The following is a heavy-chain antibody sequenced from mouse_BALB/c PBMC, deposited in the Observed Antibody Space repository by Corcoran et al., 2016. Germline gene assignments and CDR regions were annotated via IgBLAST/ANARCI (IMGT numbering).Heavy chain of an antibody. D-gene: IGHD2-1*01. CDR1: GYTFTTAG. CDR3: ARYGKPYYAMDY. J-gene: IGHJ4*01. V-gene: IGHV9-4*02. CDR2: INTHSGVP. Sequence: QIHLVQSGPELKKPGETVRISCKASGYTFTTAGMQWVQKMPGKGMKWIGWINTHSGVPKYAEDFKGRFAFSLETSASTAYLQISNLKNEDTATYCYARYGKPYYAMDYWGQGTSVTVSS.